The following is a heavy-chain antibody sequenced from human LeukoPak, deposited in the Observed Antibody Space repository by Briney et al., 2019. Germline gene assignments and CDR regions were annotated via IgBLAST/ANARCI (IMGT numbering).Heavy chain of an antibody. CDR3: ARSFHYDILTGYYGPYYYGMDV. J-gene: IGHJ6*02. CDR1: GGSISSYY. V-gene: IGHV4-59*01. D-gene: IGHD3-9*01. Sequence: SETLSLTCTVSGGSISSYYWSWIRQPPGKGLEWTGYIYYSGSTNYNPSLKSRVTISVDTSKNQFSLKLSSVTAADTAVYYCARSFHYDILTGYYGPYYYGMDVWGQGTTVTVSS. CDR2: IYYSGST.